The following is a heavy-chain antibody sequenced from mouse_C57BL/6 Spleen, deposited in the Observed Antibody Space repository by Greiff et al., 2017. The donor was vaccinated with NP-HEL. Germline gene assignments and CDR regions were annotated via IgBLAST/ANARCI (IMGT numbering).Heavy chain of an antibody. CDR1: GYTFTDYN. D-gene: IGHD2-1*01. J-gene: IGHJ2*01. CDR2: INPNNGGT. V-gene: IGHV1-22*01. Sequence: VQLKQSGPELVKPGASVKMSCKASGYTFTDYNMHWVKQSHGKSLEWIGYINPNNGGTSYNQKVKGKATLTVNKSSSTAYMELRSLTSEDSAVYYCARTPFYYGNLDYWGQGTTLTVSS. CDR3: ARTPFYYGNLDY.